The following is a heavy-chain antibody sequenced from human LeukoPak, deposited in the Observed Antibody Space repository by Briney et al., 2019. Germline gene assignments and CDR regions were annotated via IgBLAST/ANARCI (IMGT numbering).Heavy chain of an antibody. CDR1: GGSFSGNNYH. Sequence: SETLSLTCTVSGGSFSGNNYHWVWIRQPPGKGLEWIGRIYTSGSTNYNPSLKSRVTMSVDTSKNQFSLKLSSVTAADTAVYYCARATFYWGQGTLVTVSS. CDR3: ARATFY. V-gene: IGHV4-39*07. D-gene: IGHD2/OR15-2a*01. CDR2: IYTSGST. J-gene: IGHJ4*02.